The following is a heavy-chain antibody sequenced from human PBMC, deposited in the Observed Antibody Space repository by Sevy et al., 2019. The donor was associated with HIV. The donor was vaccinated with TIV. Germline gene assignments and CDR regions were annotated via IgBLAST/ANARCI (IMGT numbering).Heavy chain of an antibody. CDR1: GFTFSTYS. CDR3: ARVAAGGSTLYYFGF. CDR2: ISTSSSTI. J-gene: IGHJ4*02. V-gene: IGHV3-48*02. Sequence: GGSLRRSCAASGFTFSTYSMNWVRQAPGKGLEWVSYISTSSSTIYYADSVKGRFTISRDNAKNSLYLQMNSLSDEDTAVYYCARVAAGGSTLYYFGFWGQGTLVTVSS. D-gene: IGHD2-2*01.